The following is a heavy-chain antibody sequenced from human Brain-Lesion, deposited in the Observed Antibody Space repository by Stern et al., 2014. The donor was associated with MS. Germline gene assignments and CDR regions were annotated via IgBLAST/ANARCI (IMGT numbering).Heavy chain of an antibody. CDR2: AWYDGSTA. V-gene: IGHV3-33*01. J-gene: IGHJ4*02. CDR3: ARGHIPYAYNYLFDY. CDR1: GFTFSSYG. Sequence: VQLVQSGGGVVQPGTSLRLSCAASGFTFSSYGMQWVRQAPGKGLEWVALAWYDGSTAYYTNSVKGRFTISRDNSKNTLSLQMNSPTAEDTAVYYCARGHIPYAYNYLFDYWGQGTLVTVSS. D-gene: IGHD5-24*01.